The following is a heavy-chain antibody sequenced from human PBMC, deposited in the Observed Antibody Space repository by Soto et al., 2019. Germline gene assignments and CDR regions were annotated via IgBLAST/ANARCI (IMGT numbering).Heavy chain of an antibody. Sequence: GGSLRLSCAASGFTFSGYVMHWVRQAPGKGLEWVAVIWYDGSNKYYADSVKGRFTISRDNSKNTLYLQMNSLRAEDTAVYYCAKDLYDSSGYYPDDAFDIWGQGTMVTVSS. D-gene: IGHD3-22*01. CDR1: GFTFSGYV. J-gene: IGHJ3*02. CDR2: IWYDGSNK. V-gene: IGHV3-33*06. CDR3: AKDLYDSSGYYPDDAFDI.